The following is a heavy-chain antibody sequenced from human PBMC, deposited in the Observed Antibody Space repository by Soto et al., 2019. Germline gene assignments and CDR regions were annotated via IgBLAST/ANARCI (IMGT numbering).Heavy chain of an antibody. Sequence: QMQLQESGPGLVQPSGTLSLTCAVSGGSISSDNWWTWVRQPPGKGLEWIGEIDHSGTTNYNPSLNSRVTISVDKSKNQFSLKVNSVTAADTAVYYCARDDSGFSISPWGHGTLVTVSS. V-gene: IGHV4-4*02. J-gene: IGHJ5*02. D-gene: IGHD3-3*02. CDR3: ARDDSGFSISP. CDR2: IDHSGTT. CDR1: GGSISSDNW.